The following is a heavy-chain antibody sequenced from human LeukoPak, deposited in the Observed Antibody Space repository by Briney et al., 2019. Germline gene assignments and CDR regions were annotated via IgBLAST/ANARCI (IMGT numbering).Heavy chain of an antibody. CDR2: ISGSGGST. V-gene: IGHV3-23*01. Sequence: GASLRLSCAASGFTFNSYAMSWVRQAPGKGLEWVSAISGSGGSTYYADSAKGRFTISRDNSKYTLYLQMNSLRAEDTAVYYCVKDGGYCSSTSCYTVPAQHWGQGTLVTVSS. CDR3: VKDGGYCSSTSCYTVPAQH. D-gene: IGHD2-2*02. J-gene: IGHJ1*01. CDR1: GFTFNSYA.